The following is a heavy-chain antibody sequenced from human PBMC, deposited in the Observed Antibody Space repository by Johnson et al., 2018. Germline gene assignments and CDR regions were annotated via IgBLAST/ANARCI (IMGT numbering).Heavy chain of an antibody. CDR3: ARTGRGGMVNGMDV. CDR2: IRSKANSYAT. CDR1: GFTFSGSA. Sequence: EVQLLESGGGLVQPGGSLKLSCAASGFTFSGSAMHWVRQASGKGLEWVGRIRSKANSYATAYAASVKGRFTISREDSKNTAYLQMNSLKTEDTAVYYCARTGRGGMVNGMDVWGQGTTVTVSS. J-gene: IGHJ6*02. V-gene: IGHV3-73*02. D-gene: IGHD5-18*01.